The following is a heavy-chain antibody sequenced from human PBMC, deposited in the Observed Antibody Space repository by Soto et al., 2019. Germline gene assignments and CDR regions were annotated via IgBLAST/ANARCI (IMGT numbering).Heavy chain of an antibody. Sequence: QVQLVQSGAEVKKPGASVKVSCKASGYTFTGNYMHWVRQAPGQGFEWMGWINVNSGGTKYAQKFQGWVTMTRDTSTSTAHMELSRLRSDDTAVYYCARGDKLSLYPQLDYWGQGTLVTVSS. CDR1: GYTFTGNY. D-gene: IGHD3-16*02. V-gene: IGHV1-2*04. CDR2: INVNSGGT. J-gene: IGHJ4*02. CDR3: ARGDKLSLYPQLDY.